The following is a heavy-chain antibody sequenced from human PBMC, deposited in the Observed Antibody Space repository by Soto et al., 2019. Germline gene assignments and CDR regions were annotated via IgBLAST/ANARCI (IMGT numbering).Heavy chain of an antibody. Sequence: SETLSLTCTVSGGSISSSSYYWGWIRQPPGKGLEWIGSIYHSGSTNYNPSLKSRVTISVDKSKNQFSLKLSSVTAADTAVYYCARDLIPYYDFWSGSSNGWGQGTLVTVSS. V-gene: IGHV4-39*07. CDR3: ARDLIPYYDFWSGSSNG. J-gene: IGHJ4*02. D-gene: IGHD3-3*01. CDR2: IYHSGST. CDR1: GGSISSSSYY.